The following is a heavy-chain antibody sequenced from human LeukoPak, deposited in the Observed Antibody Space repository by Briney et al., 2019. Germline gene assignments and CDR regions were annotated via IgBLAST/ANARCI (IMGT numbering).Heavy chain of an antibody. V-gene: IGHV3-74*01. D-gene: IGHD6-6*01. J-gene: IGHJ4*02. CDR3: ARGIGGAAPSAY. CDR1: GFTFSSYW. Sequence: GGSLRLSCAASGFTFSSYWMHWVRQAPGKGLVWVSRINSDGSSTSYADSVKGRFTISRDNAKNTLYLQMNSLRGEDTAVYYCARGIGGAAPSAYWGQGTLDTVSS. CDR2: INSDGSST.